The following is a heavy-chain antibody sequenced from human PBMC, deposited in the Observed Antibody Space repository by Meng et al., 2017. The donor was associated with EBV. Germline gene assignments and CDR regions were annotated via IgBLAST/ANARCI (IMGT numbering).Heavy chain of an antibody. V-gene: IGHV1-2*06. Sequence: QLLQSGAGAKKPGAPVKVSCKSSGYTLPGYYMHWVRQAPGLGLEWIGRINPNSGGTNSAQKFQGRVTMTRDTSISTAYMELSRLRSDDTAVYYCARVGIAVAGTGDYWGQGTLVTVSS. CDR3: ARVGIAVAGTGDY. CDR1: GYTLPGYY. D-gene: IGHD6-19*01. J-gene: IGHJ4*02. CDR2: INPNSGGT.